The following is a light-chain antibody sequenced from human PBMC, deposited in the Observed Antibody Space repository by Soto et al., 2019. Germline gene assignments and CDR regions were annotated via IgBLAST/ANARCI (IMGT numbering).Light chain of an antibody. CDR2: DAS. CDR1: QSISTL. CDR3: QQYHTFSIA. J-gene: IGKJ5*01. V-gene: IGKV1-5*01. Sequence: DIQMTQSPSTLSASVGDSVTVSCRASQSISTLLAWYQQKPGRAPTLLIYDASSLEGGVPSRFSGSGSGTDFSLTIIGLQPDDFATYYCQQYHTFSIAFGQGTRLEIK.